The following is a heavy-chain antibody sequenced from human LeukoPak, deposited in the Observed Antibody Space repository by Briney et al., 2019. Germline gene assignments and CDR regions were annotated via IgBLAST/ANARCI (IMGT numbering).Heavy chain of an antibody. CDR2: ISGSGGST. Sequence: PGGSLRLSCAASGFTFSSYAMSWVRQAPGKGLEWVSAISGSGGSTYYADSVKGRFTISRDNAKNSLYLQMNSLRAEDTAVYYCAREERRYYYDSSGYDDYWGQGTLVTVSS. CDR3: AREERRYYYDSSGYDDY. J-gene: IGHJ4*02. D-gene: IGHD3-22*01. CDR1: GFTFSSYA. V-gene: IGHV3-23*01.